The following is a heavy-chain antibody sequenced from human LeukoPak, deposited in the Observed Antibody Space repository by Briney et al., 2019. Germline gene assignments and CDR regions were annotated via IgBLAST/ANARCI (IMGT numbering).Heavy chain of an antibody. V-gene: IGHV1-18*01. Sequence: ASVKVSCKASGYTFINYVFNWVRQAPGQGLEWMGRITTYSGLTHYAQKFQDRVSFTTDRSTTTAYMELRRLRSDDTAVYYCARDAEGLDSWGQGTVVTVSS. CDR3: ARDAEGLDS. J-gene: IGHJ4*02. CDR2: ITTYSGLT. CDR1: GYTFINYV.